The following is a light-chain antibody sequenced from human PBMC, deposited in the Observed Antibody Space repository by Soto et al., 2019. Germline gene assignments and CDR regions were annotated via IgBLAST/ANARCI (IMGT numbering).Light chain of an antibody. CDR2: DVS. CDR1: SSDVGGYDY. J-gene: IGLJ2*01. V-gene: IGLV2-14*03. CDR3: SSYTSDTTRDVV. Sequence: QSALTQPASVSGSPGQSITISCTGTSSDVGGYDYVSWYQHHPGKAPKLIIFDVSNRPSGVFNRFSGSKSGNTASPTISALQAEDEADYYCSSYTSDTTRDVVFGGGTKVTVL.